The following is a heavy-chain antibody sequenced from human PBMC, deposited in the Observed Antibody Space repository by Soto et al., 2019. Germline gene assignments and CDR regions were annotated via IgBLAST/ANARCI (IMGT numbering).Heavy chain of an antibody. CDR2: INAGNGNT. Sequence: QVQLVQSGAEEMKPGASVKVSCKASGYTLTRYSIHWVRQSPGQRLEWMGWINAGNGNTKFSQKVQGRVTITRDTSASTAYMELRGLRYEDTAVYYCAILGTYYFDNSDNYFDFWGQGPLVTVSS. V-gene: IGHV1-3*05. CDR1: GYTLTRYS. CDR3: AILGTYYFDNSDNYFDF. J-gene: IGHJ4*02. D-gene: IGHD3-22*01.